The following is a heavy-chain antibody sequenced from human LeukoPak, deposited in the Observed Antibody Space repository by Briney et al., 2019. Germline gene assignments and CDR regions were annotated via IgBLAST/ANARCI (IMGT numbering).Heavy chain of an antibody. Sequence: GASVKVSCKASGYTFTSYGISWVRQAPGQGLEWMGWISAYNGNTNYAQKLQGRVTMTTDTSTSTAYMELRSLRSDDTAVYYCAREYCSSTSCYAIDYWGQGTLVTASS. D-gene: IGHD2-2*01. J-gene: IGHJ4*02. CDR2: ISAYNGNT. V-gene: IGHV1-18*04. CDR3: AREYCSSTSCYAIDY. CDR1: GYTFTSYG.